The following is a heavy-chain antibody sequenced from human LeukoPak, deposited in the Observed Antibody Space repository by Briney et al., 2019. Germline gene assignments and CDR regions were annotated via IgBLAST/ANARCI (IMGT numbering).Heavy chain of an antibody. CDR2: IIPIFGTA. D-gene: IGHD5-24*01. CDR1: GGTFSSYA. J-gene: IGHJ4*02. Sequence: ASVKVSCKASGGTFSSYAISWVRQAPGQGLEWMGGIIPIFGTANYAQKFQGRVTMTTDESTSTAYMELSSLRSEDTAVYYCARGRDGYNYAHFDYWGQGTLVTVSS. V-gene: IGHV1-69*05. CDR3: ARGRDGYNYAHFDY.